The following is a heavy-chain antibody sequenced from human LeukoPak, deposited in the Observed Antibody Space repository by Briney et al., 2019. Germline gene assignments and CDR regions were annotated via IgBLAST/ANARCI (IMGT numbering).Heavy chain of an antibody. D-gene: IGHD6-13*01. J-gene: IGHJ4*02. CDR2: INPNSGGT. CDR3: ATEVAAAGILVIDY. V-gene: IGHV1-2*02. CDR1: GYTFTSYA. Sequence: ASVKVSCKASGYTFTSYAVNWVRQAPGQGLEWMGWINPNSGGTNYAQKFQGRVTMTRDTSISTAYMELSRLRSDDTAVYYCATEVAAAGILVIDYWGQGTLVTVSS.